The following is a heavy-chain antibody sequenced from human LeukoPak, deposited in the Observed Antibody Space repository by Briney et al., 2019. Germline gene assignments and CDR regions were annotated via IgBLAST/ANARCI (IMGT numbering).Heavy chain of an antibody. J-gene: IGHJ4*02. CDR2: INPNSGGT. CDR3: ARVEYYDFWSGYSPLDY. Sequence: GASVKVSCKASGYTFTGYYMHWVRQAPGQGLEWMGWINPNSGGTNYAQKFQGRVTMTRDTSISTAYMELSRLRSDDTAVYYCARVEYYDFWSGYSPLDYWGQGTLVTVSS. D-gene: IGHD3-3*01. V-gene: IGHV1-2*02. CDR1: GYTFTGYY.